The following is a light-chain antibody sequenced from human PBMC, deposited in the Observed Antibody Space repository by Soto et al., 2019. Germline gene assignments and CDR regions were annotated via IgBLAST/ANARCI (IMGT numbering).Light chain of an antibody. CDR2: AAP. CDR3: HHSYSTSFT. Sequence: DIQMTQSPSSLSASVGDRVTITCRASQSISSYLNCYQQKPGKAPKLLIYAAPSLQSGVPPRVSGRGSWTDFTLTISFLHPEDFATYYFHHSYSTSFTFGQGTKLEIK. CDR1: QSISSY. V-gene: IGKV1-39*01. J-gene: IGKJ2*01.